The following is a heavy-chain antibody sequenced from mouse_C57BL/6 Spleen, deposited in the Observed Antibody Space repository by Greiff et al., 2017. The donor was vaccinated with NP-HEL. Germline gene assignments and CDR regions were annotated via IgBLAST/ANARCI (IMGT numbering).Heavy chain of an antibody. Sequence: EVQLQQSGPELVKPGASVKISCKASGYTFTDYYMNWVKQSHGKSLEWIGDINPNNGGTSYNQKFKGKATLTVDKSSSTAYMELRSLTSEDSAVYYCARKLGLYYAMDYWGQGTSVTVSS. D-gene: IGHD4-1*01. CDR1: GYTFTDYY. CDR2: INPNNGGT. CDR3: ARKLGLYYAMDY. V-gene: IGHV1-26*01. J-gene: IGHJ4*01.